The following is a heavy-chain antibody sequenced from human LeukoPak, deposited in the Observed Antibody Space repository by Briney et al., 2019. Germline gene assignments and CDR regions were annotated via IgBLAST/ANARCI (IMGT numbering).Heavy chain of an antibody. CDR2: ISSDGSST. J-gene: IGHJ4*02. CDR3: TRSMYYFDY. V-gene: IGHV3-74*01. D-gene: IGHD2-8*01. CDR1: GFAFSTYW. Sequence: PGGSLRLSCAASGFAFSTYWMHWVRQAPGKGLVWVSRISSDGSSTNYADSVKGRFTISRDNAKNTLYLQMNCLRAEDTAVYYCTRSMYYFDYWGQGTLVTVSS.